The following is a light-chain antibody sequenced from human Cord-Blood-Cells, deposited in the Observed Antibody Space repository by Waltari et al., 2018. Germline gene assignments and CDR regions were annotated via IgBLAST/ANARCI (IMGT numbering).Light chain of an antibody. J-gene: IGLJ3*02. CDR2: DVS. CDR1: SSHVGGYHY. V-gene: IGLV2-11*01. Sequence: QSALTQPRSVSGSPGQSVTISCTGTSSHVGGYHYLSWYQQHPGTAPKLMIYDVSKRPSGVPDRFSGSKSGNTASLTISGLQAEDEADYYCCSYAGSYTVFGGGTKLTVL. CDR3: CSYAGSYTV.